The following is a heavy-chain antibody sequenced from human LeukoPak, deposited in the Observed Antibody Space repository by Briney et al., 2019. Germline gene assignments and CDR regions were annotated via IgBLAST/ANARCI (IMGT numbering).Heavy chain of an antibody. J-gene: IGHJ5*02. CDR3: ARAKDSSSWSPGNWFDP. CDR1: GFTYSNYA. Sequence: GSLRLSCAAAGFTYSNYAMTWVRQPPGKGLEWIGEIYHSGSTNYNPSLKSRVTISVDKSKNQFSLKLSSVTAADSAVYYCARAKDSSSWSPGNWFDPWGQGTLVTVSS. D-gene: IGHD6-13*01. CDR2: IYHSGST. V-gene: IGHV4-4*02.